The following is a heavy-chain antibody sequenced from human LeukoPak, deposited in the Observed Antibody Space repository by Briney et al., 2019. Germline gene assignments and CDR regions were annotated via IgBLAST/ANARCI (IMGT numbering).Heavy chain of an antibody. Sequence: SETLSLTCTVSGXXLTXXYXXXXXXPXGXXLXXIGYIYYSGSTKHNPSLKSRVTVSIDTSKKQISLNLSSVTASDTAVYYCATLTFGNWKTDYWGQGTLVTVSS. CDR3: ATLTFGNWKTDY. V-gene: IGHV4-59*08. J-gene: IGHJ4*02. CDR1: GXXLTXXY. CDR2: IYYSGST. D-gene: IGHD1-1*01.